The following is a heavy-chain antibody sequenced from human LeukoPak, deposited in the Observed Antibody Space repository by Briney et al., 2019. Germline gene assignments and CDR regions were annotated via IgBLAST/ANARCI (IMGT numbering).Heavy chain of an antibody. CDR1: GGSISSGSYY. D-gene: IGHD3-3*01. CDR3: ARLRGSTIFGVVILDYYMDV. J-gene: IGHJ6*03. V-gene: IGHV4-61*02. Sequence: SQTLSLTCTVSGGSISSGSYYWSWIRQPAGKGLEWIGRIYTSGSTNYNPSLKSRVTISVDTSKNQFSLKLSSVTAADTAVYYCARLRGSTIFGVVILDYYMDVWGKGTTVTVSS. CDR2: IYTSGST.